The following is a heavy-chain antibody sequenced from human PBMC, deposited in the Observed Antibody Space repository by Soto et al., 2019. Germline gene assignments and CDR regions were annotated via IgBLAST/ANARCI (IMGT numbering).Heavy chain of an antibody. Sequence: QLQLQESGSGLVKPSQTLSLTCAVSGGSISSGGYSWSWIRQPPGRGLEWIGYIYHSGSTYYNPPLKSRVPISVDRSKNQFSLKLSSVTAADTAVYYCAREDCSSTSCYTAYWGQGTLVTVSS. CDR3: AREDCSSTSCYTAY. D-gene: IGHD2-2*02. CDR2: IYHSGST. CDR1: GGSISSGGYS. J-gene: IGHJ4*02. V-gene: IGHV4-30-2*01.